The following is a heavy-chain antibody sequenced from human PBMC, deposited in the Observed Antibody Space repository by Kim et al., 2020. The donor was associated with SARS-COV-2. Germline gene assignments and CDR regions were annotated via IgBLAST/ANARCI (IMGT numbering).Heavy chain of an antibody. CDR2: INAGNGNT. D-gene: IGHD3-10*01. CDR3: ARDRHFRGGWFGESNFNWFDP. V-gene: IGHV1-3*01. J-gene: IGHJ5*02. Sequence: ASVKVSCKASGYTFTSYAMHWVRQAPGQRLEWMGWINAGNGNTKYSQKFQGRVTITRDTSASTAYMELSSLRSEDTAVYYCARDRHFRGGWFGESNFNWFDPWGQGTLVTVSS. CDR1: GYTFTSYA.